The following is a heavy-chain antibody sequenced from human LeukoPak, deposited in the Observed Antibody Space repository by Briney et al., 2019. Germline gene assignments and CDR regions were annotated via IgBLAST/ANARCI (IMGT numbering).Heavy chain of an antibody. V-gene: IGHV1-69*04. CDR1: GGTFSSYA. Sequence: GASVKVSCKASGGTFSSYAISWVRQAPGQGLEWMGRIIPILGIANYAQKFQGRVTITADKSTSTAYMELSSLRSGDTAVYYCARANPRPVSSSWSTYYYYGMDVWGQGTTVTVSS. J-gene: IGHJ6*02. CDR3: ARANPRPVSSSWSTYYYYGMDV. CDR2: IIPILGIA. D-gene: IGHD6-13*01.